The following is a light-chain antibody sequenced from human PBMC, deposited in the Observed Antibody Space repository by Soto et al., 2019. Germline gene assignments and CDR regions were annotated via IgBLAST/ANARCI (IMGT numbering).Light chain of an antibody. CDR2: GAS. Sequence: EIVMTQSPATLSGSPGERAALSCRASQSVNSNLAWYQQKPGQAPRLLFYGASTRATGIPARFNGSGSGTEFTLTISSLQSEDFAVYYCQQYNNWPRGTFGQGTKVEI. V-gene: IGKV3-15*01. J-gene: IGKJ1*01. CDR1: QSVNSN. CDR3: QQYNNWPRGT.